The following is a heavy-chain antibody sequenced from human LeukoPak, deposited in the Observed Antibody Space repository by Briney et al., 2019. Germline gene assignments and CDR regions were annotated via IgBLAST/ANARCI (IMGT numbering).Heavy chain of an antibody. CDR2: IWYDGSNK. V-gene: IGHV3-33*06. Sequence: PGGSLRLSCAASGFTFSSYGMHWVRQAPGKGLEWVAVIWYDGSNKYYADSVKGRFTISRDNSKNTLYLQMNSLRAEDTAVYYCAKDPNNWNYGAYFDLWGRGTLVTVSS. CDR1: GFTFSSYG. J-gene: IGHJ2*01. CDR3: AKDPNNWNYGAYFDL. D-gene: IGHD1-7*01.